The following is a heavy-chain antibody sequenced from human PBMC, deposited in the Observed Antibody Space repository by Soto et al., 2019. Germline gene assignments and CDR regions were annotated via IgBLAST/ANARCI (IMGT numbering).Heavy chain of an antibody. CDR3: VRLIGNSWLDS. CDR2: TYYRSKWYY. Sequence: SEPLSHTCPIAGDSVSSNHATWDWIRQSPSRGLEWLGRTYYRSKWYYDYALSVKSRITINPDTSNNQLSLQLNSVTPDDTAGYYCVRLIGNSWLDSWGQGTLVTVSS. D-gene: IGHD3-16*01. CDR1: GDSVSSNHAT. J-gene: IGHJ5*01. V-gene: IGHV6-1*01.